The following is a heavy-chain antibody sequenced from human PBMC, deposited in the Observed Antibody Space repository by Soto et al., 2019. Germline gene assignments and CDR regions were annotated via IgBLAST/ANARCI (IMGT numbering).Heavy chain of an antibody. CDR2: IYYSGST. V-gene: IGHV4-59*01. CDR1: GGYISSYY. CDR3: ARIRVGATDNYFDY. D-gene: IGHD1-26*01. J-gene: IGHJ4*02. Sequence: SETLSLTCTVSGGYISSYYLSWIRQPPGKGLEWIGYIYYSGSTNYNPSLKSRVTISVDTSKNQFSLKLRSLRSDDTAVYYCARIRVGATDNYFDYWGQGTLVTVSS.